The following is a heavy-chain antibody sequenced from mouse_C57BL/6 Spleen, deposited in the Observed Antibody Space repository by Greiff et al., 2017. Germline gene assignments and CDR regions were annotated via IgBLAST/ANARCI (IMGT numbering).Heavy chain of an antibody. CDR2: INPNNGGT. CDR3: ARSGAQATYAMDY. CDR1: GYTFTDYY. V-gene: IGHV1-26*01. Sequence: VQLQQSGPELVKPGASVKISCKASGYTFTDYYMNWVKQSHGKSLEWIGDINPNNGGTSYNQKFKGKATLTVDKSSSTAYMELRSLTSEDSAVYYCARSGAQATYAMDYWGQGTSVTVSS. J-gene: IGHJ4*01. D-gene: IGHD3-2*02.